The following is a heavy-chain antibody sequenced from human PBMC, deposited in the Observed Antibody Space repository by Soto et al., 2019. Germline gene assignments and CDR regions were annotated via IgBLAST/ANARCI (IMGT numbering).Heavy chain of an antibody. CDR1: GFTFSSSA. Sequence: WGSLRLSCEASGFTFSSSAMIWVRQAPGKGLEWVSMISATGDDAHYADSVKGRFTISRDNSKNTVYLQMNSLTAEDTALYYCAKNPVGGGYDLNWFDPWGQGTQVTVSS. D-gene: IGHD5-12*01. CDR2: ISATGDDA. V-gene: IGHV3-23*01. J-gene: IGHJ5*02. CDR3: AKNPVGGGYDLNWFDP.